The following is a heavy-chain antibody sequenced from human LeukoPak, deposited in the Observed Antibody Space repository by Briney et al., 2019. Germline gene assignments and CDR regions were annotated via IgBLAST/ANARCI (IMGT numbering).Heavy chain of an antibody. D-gene: IGHD3-3*01. CDR1: GFTFSSYV. Sequence: PGRSLRLSCAASGFTFSSYVMHWVRQAPGKGLEWVAIISYDGSNEYYADSVKGRFTISRDNSKNTLYLQMNSLRAEDTAVYYCAKGTYYDFWSGSSNWFDPWGQGTLVTVSS. CDR3: AKGTYYDFWSGSSNWFDP. V-gene: IGHV3-30*04. J-gene: IGHJ5*02. CDR2: ISYDGSNE.